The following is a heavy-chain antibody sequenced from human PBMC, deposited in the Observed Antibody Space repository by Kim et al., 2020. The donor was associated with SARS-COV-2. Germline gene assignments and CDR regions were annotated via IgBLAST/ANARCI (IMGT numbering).Heavy chain of an antibody. CDR2: ISYDGSNK. J-gene: IGHJ3*02. Sequence: GGSLRLSCAASGFTFSSYAMHWVRQAPGKGLEWVAVISYDGSNKYYADSVKGRFTISRDNSKNTLYLQMNSLRAEDTAVYYCARDNGLYSSSPYAFDIWGQGTMVTVSS. V-gene: IGHV3-30*04. CDR3: ARDNGLYSSSPYAFDI. CDR1: GFTFSSYA. D-gene: IGHD6-13*01.